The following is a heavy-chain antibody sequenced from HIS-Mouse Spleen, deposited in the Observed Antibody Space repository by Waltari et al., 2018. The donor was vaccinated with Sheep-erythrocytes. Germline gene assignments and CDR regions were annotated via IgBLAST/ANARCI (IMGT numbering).Heavy chain of an antibody. CDR2: IFSNDEK. D-gene: IGHD3-22*01. V-gene: IGHV2-26*01. Sequence: QVTFKESGPVLVKPTETITLTCTVSGFSLINARMGASWIRQPPVKALEWLAHIFSNDEKSYSTSLKSRLTISKDTSKSQVVLTMTNMDPVDTATYYCARIKASYYDSSGYYAFDIWGQGTMVTVSS. J-gene: IGHJ3*02. CDR1: GFSLINARMG. CDR3: ARIKASYYDSSGYYAFDI.